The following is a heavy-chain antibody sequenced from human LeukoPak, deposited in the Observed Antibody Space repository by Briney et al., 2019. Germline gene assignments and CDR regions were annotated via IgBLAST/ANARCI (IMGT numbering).Heavy chain of an antibody. J-gene: IGHJ4*02. CDR3: ARVPAHEDGGLMDLFDY. CDR2: IYHIGST. D-gene: IGHD3-16*01. CDR1: GGSISSSNW. V-gene: IGHV4-4*02. Sequence: SETLSLTCAVSGGSISSSNWWSWVRQPPGKGLEWIGEIYHIGSTNYNPSLKSRVTISVDTSKNHFSLNLSSVTAADTAVYYCARVPAHEDGGLMDLFDYWGQGTLVTVSS.